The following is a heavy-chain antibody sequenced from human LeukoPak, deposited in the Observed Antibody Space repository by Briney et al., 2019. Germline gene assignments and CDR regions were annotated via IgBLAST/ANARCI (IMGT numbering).Heavy chain of an antibody. CDR3: AKAFRGLREYYYYMDV. V-gene: IGHV3-23*01. D-gene: IGHD3-16*01. CDR2: ISGSGGST. Sequence: AGGSLRLSCAASGFTFSSYGMSWVRQAPGKGLEWVSAISGSGGSTYYADSVKGRFTISRDNSKNTLYLQMNSLRAEDTAVYYCAKAFRGLREYYYYMDVWGKGTTVTVSS. J-gene: IGHJ6*03. CDR1: GFTFSSYG.